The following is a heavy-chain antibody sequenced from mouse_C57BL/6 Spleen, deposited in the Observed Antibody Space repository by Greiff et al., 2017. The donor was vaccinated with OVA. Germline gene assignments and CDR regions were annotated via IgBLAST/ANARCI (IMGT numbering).Heavy chain of an antibody. CDR3: ARIAGYFDV. CDR2: ISNGGGST. Sequence: EVKVVESGGGLVQPGGSLKLSCAASGFTFSDYYMHWVRQTPEKRLEWVAYISNGGGSTYYPDTVKGRFTISRDNAKNTLYLQMSRLKSEDTAMYYCARIAGYFDVWGTGTTVTVSS. CDR1: GFTFSDYY. J-gene: IGHJ1*03. V-gene: IGHV5-12*01.